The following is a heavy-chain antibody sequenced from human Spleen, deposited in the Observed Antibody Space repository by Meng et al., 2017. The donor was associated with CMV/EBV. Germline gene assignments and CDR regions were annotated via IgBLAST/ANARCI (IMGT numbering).Heavy chain of an antibody. J-gene: IGHJ3*02. CDR2: IKQDGSEK. CDR1: GFTFSSYW. D-gene: IGHD5-24*01. Sequence: LSLTCAASGFTFSSYWMSWVRQAPGKGLEWVANIKQDGSEKYYVDSVKGRFTISRDNAKNSLYLQMNSLRAEDTAVYYCARDLVLESDAFDIWGQGTMVTVSS. V-gene: IGHV3-7*01. CDR3: ARDLVLESDAFDI.